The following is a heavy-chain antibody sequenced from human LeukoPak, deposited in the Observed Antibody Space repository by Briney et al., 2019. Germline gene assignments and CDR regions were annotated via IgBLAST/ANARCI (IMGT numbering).Heavy chain of an antibody. CDR2: INAYNGNT. CDR1: GYTFTSYG. CDR3: ASSSSGYPGYYSGFDP. V-gene: IGHV1-18*01. Sequence: GASVKVSCKASGYTFTSYGIRWVRQAPGQGLAWMGWINAYNGNTNYAQKLQGRVTMTTDTSTSTAYMELRSLRSDDTAVYYCASSSSGYPGYYSGFDPWGQGTLVTVSS. D-gene: IGHD3-22*01. J-gene: IGHJ5*02.